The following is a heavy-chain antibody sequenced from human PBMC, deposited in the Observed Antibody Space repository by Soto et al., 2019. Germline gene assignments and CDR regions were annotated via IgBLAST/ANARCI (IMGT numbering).Heavy chain of an antibody. D-gene: IGHD6-13*01. CDR3: ASGASRWYPYFFDS. J-gene: IGHJ4*02. V-gene: IGHV1-69*01. CDR1: EGTFNSYA. CDR2: IIPYYNTL. Sequence: QAQVVQSGAEVRKPGSSVKLTCKASEGTFNSYAIAWVRQAPGQGLEWMGGIIPYYNTLNYAQKFQDRVTITADDSTNTVYMELSSLRSDDTAVYFCASGASRWYPYFFDSWAQGTLVTVSS.